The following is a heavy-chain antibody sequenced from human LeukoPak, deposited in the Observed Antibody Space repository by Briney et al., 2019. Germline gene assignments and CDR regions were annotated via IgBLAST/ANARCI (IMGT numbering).Heavy chain of an antibody. J-gene: IGHJ5*02. CDR2: ILPVLGTP. CDR3: ARGYSGNLFGFDP. V-gene: IGHV1-69*05. D-gene: IGHD1-26*01. Sequence: SVKVSCKPSGGTFNYAISWVRQAPGQGPEWMGGILPVLGTPHYAQKFQGRLTVTTDEVAATAYMELSSLRSEDTAVYYCARGYSGNLFGFDPWGQGTLVTVSS. CDR1: GGTFNYA.